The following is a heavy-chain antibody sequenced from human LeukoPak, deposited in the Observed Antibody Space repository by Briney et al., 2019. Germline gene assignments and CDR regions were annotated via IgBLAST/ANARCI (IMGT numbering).Heavy chain of an antibody. CDR3: AGDRGGLDP. CDR1: GGTFAIYV. J-gene: IGHJ5*02. V-gene: IGHV1-69*13. D-gene: IGHD4-23*01. CDR2: ILPIFGTA. Sequence: AASVRVSSKTSGGTFAIYVISWVRQAPGQGLDWMGGILPIFGTADYTQKFQGTVTITADESTNTAYMELKSLTSEDTAVYYCAGDRGGLDPWGQGTLVTVSS.